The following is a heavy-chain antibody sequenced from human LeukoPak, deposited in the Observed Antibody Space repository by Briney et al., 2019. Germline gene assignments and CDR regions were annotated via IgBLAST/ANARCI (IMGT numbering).Heavy chain of an antibody. CDR1: GFTFSSYW. D-gene: IGHD4-17*01. J-gene: IGHJ4*02. CDR2: IKQDASQE. Sequence: PGGSLRLSCAASGFTFSSYWMSWVRQAPGKGPEWVAHIKQDASQEDHVDSVKGRFTISRDNAKNSLYLQMNSLRAEDTAVYYCARGMNYGDRAFVLGLFDYWGQGTLVTVSS. CDR3: ARGMNYGDRAFVLGLFDY. V-gene: IGHV3-7*01.